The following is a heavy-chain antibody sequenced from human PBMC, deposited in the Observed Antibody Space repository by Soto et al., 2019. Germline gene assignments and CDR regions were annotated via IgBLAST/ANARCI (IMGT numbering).Heavy chain of an antibody. CDR2: IYYSGST. CDR1: GGSVSSGRFY. J-gene: IGHJ4*02. Sequence: QVQLQESGPGLVKPSETLSLTCTVSGGSVSSGRFYWSWIRQPPGKGLEWIGYIYYSGSTKYNPSLRSRGTISVDTSKNQFSLKLTSVTAADTAVYYCARSGSGSGWLGGQGTLVTVSS. D-gene: IGHD6-19*01. CDR3: ARSGSGSGWL. V-gene: IGHV4-61*01.